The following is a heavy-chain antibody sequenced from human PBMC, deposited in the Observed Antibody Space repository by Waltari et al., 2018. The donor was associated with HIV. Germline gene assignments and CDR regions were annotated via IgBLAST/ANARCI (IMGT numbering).Heavy chain of an antibody. J-gene: IGHJ4*02. CDR2: LNSDGSSR. D-gene: IGHD2-15*01. Sequence: VQLVESGGGSIKPGGSLRLSCTASGFSGSNHWMDWVRQRPGKGLVWVARLNSDGSSRNYADAVKGRFVISRDNARNTVYLQLNSLRVEETAMYFCARASHYIEFSTFDGDYYFDVWGRGTRVAVSS. CDR1: GFSGSNHW. CDR3: ARASHYIEFSTFDGDYYFDV. V-gene: IGHV3-74*01.